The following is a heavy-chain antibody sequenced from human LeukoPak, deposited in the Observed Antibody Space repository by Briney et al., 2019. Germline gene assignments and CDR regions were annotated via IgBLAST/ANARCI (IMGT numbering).Heavy chain of an antibody. CDR1: GFTFSTYG. D-gene: IGHD2-15*01. V-gene: IGHV3-30*18. Sequence: GGSLRLSCAASGFTFSTYGMHWVRRAPGKGLEWVAIMSSDGNNEYYGDSVKGRFIISRDNSKNTLYLQLNSLRIEDTAVYYCAKIRSRARTAAANAFYALDVWGHGTTVIVSS. J-gene: IGHJ6*02. CDR3: AKIRSRARTAAANAFYALDV. CDR2: MSSDGNNE.